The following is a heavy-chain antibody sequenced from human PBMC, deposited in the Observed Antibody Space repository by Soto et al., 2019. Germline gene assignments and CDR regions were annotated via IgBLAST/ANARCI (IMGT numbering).Heavy chain of an antibody. D-gene: IGHD6-6*01. CDR1: GYIFSTYW. V-gene: IGHV5-51*01. CDR2: IYPGDSDT. Sequence: GESLKISCRTSGYIFSTYWVSWVRQMPGKGLEWMGIIYPGDSDTRYSPSFQGQVTISADKSISTAYLQWSSLKASDTAMYYCARLLLSSSSGGDYYYGMDVWGQGTTVTVSS. CDR3: ARLLLSSSSGGDYYYGMDV. J-gene: IGHJ6*02.